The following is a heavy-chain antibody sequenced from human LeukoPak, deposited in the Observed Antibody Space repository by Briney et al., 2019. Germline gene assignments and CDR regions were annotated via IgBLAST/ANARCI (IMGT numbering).Heavy chain of an antibody. J-gene: IGHJ4*02. D-gene: IGHD3-9*01. CDR2: IYYSGTT. V-gene: IGHV4-31*03. CDR1: GDSISSANYY. Sequence: KASETLSLTCTVSGDSISSANYYWSWIRQHPGKALEWIGYIYYSGTTNYNSSLKSRVSISVDTSKNQFSLKLSSVTAADTAVYYCSRYDILTGRSFEYWGQGTLVTVSS. CDR3: SRYDILTGRSFEY.